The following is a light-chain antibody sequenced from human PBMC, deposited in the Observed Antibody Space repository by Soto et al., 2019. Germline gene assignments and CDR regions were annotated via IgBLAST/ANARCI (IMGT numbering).Light chain of an antibody. Sequence: EIVLPQSPGTLSLSPGERATLSCMASQSVSSSYLAWYQQKPGQAPRLLIYDASNRATGIPARFSGSGSGTDFTLTISRLEPEDFAVYFCQQYSNSPQTFGQGTKVDIK. CDR3: QQYSNSPQT. J-gene: IGKJ1*01. CDR2: DAS. CDR1: QSVSSSY. V-gene: IGKV3-20*01.